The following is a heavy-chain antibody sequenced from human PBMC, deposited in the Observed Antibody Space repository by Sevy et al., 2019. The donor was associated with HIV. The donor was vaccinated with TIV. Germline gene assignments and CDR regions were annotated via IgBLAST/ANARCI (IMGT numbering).Heavy chain of an antibody. Sequence: GGSLRLSCAASAFIFSNYNMNWVRQAPGKGLEWVSSISSSSNDIYYADSVKGRFTISRKNAKNSLYLQMNSLRAEDTAVYYCARKMELLVPDYWGQGTLVTVSS. J-gene: IGHJ4*02. CDR2: ISSSSNDI. V-gene: IGHV3-21*01. D-gene: IGHD2-21*02. CDR1: AFIFSNYN. CDR3: ARKMELLVPDY.